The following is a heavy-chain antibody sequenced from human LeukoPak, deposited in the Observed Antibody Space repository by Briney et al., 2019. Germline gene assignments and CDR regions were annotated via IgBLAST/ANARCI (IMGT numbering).Heavy chain of an antibody. Sequence: PEAAVKVSCKASGYTFTSYGISWVRQAPGQGREWMGWISAYNGNTNYAQKLQGRVTMTTDTSTSTAYMELRSLRSDDTAVYYCARASIMITFGGVIVGLYYFDYWGQGTLVTVSS. CDR3: ARASIMITFGGVIVGLYYFDY. CDR2: ISAYNGNT. J-gene: IGHJ4*02. V-gene: IGHV1-18*01. D-gene: IGHD3-16*02. CDR1: GYTFTSYG.